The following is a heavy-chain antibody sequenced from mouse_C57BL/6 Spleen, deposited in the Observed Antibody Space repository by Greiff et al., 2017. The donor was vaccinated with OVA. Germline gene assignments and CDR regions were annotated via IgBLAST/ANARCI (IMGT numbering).Heavy chain of an antibody. J-gene: IGHJ4*01. V-gene: IGHV5-17*01. CDR2: ISSGSGTI. CDR1: GFTFSDYG. Sequence: EVKLVESGGGLVKPGGSLKLSCAASGFTFSDYGMHWVRQAPETGLEWVAYISSGSGTIYYADTVKGRFTISRDNAKNTLFLQMTSLRSEDTAMYYCARRRGYAMDCRGQATSVTASS. CDR3: ARRRGYAMDC.